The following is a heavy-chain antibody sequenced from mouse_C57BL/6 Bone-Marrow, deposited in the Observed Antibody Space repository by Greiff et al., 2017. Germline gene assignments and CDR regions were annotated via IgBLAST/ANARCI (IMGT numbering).Heavy chain of an antibody. CDR1: GYTFTDYY. V-gene: IGHV1-26*01. Sequence: VQLQQSGPELVKPGASVKISCKASGYTFTDYYMNWVKQSHGKSLEWIGDINPNNGGTSYNQKFKGKATLTVDKSSSTAYMELRSLTSEDSAVYYCARWDGRGYFDVWGSGTTVTVSS. J-gene: IGHJ1*01. D-gene: IGHD1-1*01. CDR2: INPNNGGT. CDR3: ARWDGRGYFDV.